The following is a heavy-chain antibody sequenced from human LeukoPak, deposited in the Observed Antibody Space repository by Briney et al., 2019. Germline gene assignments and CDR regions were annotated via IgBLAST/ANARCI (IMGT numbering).Heavy chain of an antibody. CDR2: ISGSGGST. V-gene: IGHV3-23*01. CDR1: GDSITTSNSY. D-gene: IGHD3-3*01. J-gene: IGHJ3*02. CDR3: AKDQSWAISSSGAFDI. Sequence: PSETLSLTCTVSGDSITTSNSYWVWIRQAPGKGLEWVSTISGSGGSTFYADSVEGRFTISRDNSKNTLYLQMNSLRAEDTAVYYCAKDQSWAISSSGAFDIWGQGTMVTVSS.